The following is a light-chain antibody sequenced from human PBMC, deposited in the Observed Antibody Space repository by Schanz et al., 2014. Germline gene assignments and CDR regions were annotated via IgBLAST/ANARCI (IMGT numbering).Light chain of an antibody. V-gene: IGKV1-33*01. CDR2: DAS. Sequence: DIQMTQSPSTLSASVGDRVTITCRASQSISSWVAWYQQKPGKAPKLLIYDASDLETGVPSRFSGGGSGTHFTFTISSLQPEDIATYYCQQYDNLPLTFGPGTKVDIK. J-gene: IGKJ3*01. CDR3: QQYDNLPLT. CDR1: QSISSW.